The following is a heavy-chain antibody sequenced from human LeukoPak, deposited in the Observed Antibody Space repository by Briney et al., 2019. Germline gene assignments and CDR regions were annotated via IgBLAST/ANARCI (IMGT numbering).Heavy chain of an antibody. CDR1: GFTFSNYA. Sequence: GGSLRLSCAASGFTFSNYAMNWVRQAPGKGLEWVSSISGSGGNTYYADSVKGRFTISRDNSKNTLFLKMNSLRAEDTAIYYCAKDMGYCSSATCYGLDYWGQGTLVTVSS. V-gene: IGHV3-23*01. D-gene: IGHD2-2*01. CDR2: ISGSGGNT. J-gene: IGHJ4*02. CDR3: AKDMGYCSSATCYGLDY.